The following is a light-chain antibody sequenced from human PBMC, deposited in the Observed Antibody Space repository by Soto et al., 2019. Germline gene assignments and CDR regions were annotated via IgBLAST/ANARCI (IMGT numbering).Light chain of an antibody. Sequence: DIVMTQSPGTLSVSPGERATLSCRASQSVGTNLAWYQQRPGQAPRLRVYGASARASGIPPRFRGSGTGTEFTLTISILQSEHFAVYFCQQLKYWPRITFGQGTRLEI. CDR3: QQLKYWPRIT. CDR1: QSVGTN. CDR2: GAS. V-gene: IGKV3-15*01. J-gene: IGKJ5*01.